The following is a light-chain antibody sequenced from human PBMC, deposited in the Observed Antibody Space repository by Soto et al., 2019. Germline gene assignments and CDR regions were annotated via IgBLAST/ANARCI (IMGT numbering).Light chain of an antibody. CDR1: SSDIGGYNY. J-gene: IGLJ3*02. CDR3: SSYTTSSTLEV. V-gene: IGLV2-14*01. Sequence: ALTQPASVSGSPGQSITISCTGTSSDIGGYNYVSWYQQHPGKAPKLMIYDVTNRPSGVSNRFSGSKSGNTASLTISGLQPEDEADYYCSSYTTSSTLEVFGGGTKLTVL. CDR2: DVT.